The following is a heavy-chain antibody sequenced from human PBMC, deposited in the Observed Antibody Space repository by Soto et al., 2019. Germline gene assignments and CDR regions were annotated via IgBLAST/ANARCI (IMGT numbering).Heavy chain of an antibody. CDR1: GFTFSDYY. D-gene: IGHD1-1*01. CDR2: SXXSXSXT. CDR3: VRSGDNYNLLDF. V-gene: IGHV3-11*06. Sequence: PGGPLRLSCAASGFTFSDYYMSWIRQTPGKGLEXIGYSXXSXSXTXYXXXXKGRFSISRDNAKNSLYLQINSLRGEHTAIYYCVRSGDNYNLLDFWGQGTPVTVSS. J-gene: IGHJ4*02.